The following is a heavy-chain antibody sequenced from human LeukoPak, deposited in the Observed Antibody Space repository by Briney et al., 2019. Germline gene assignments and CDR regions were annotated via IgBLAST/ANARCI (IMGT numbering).Heavy chain of an antibody. V-gene: IGHV1-18*01. CDR3: ARVGLLIGSGTFLAY. D-gene: IGHD3-10*02. CDR1: GYMFTSYG. J-gene: IGHJ4*02. Sequence: ASVKVSCKASGYMFTSYGISWVRQAPGQGLEWMGWINAYNGNTNYAQKLQGRVTMTTDTSTSTAYMELRSLRSDDTAVYYCARVGLLIGSGTFLAYWGQGTLVTVSS. CDR2: INAYNGNT.